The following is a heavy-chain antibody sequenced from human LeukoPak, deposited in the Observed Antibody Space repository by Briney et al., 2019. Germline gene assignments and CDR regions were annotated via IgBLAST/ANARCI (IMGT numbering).Heavy chain of an antibody. CDR3: ARDMTAYSSGRDAFDI. Sequence: ASVKVSCKASGYTFTGYYMHWVRQAPGQGLEWMGWINPNSGGTNYAQKFQGWVTMTRDTSISTAYMELSRLRSDDTAVYYCARDMTAYSSGRDAFDIWGQGTMVTVSS. CDR2: INPNSGGT. D-gene: IGHD6-19*01. CDR1: GYTFTGYY. J-gene: IGHJ3*02. V-gene: IGHV1-2*04.